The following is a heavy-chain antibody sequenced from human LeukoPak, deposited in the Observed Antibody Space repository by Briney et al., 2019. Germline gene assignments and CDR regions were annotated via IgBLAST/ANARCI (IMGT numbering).Heavy chain of an antibody. CDR2: ISSSGSTI. CDR1: GFTFSDYY. J-gene: IGHJ6*02. CDR3: ARGSGESSSWYDSYDVSYRMDV. Sequence: GGSLRLSCAASGFTFSDYYMSWIRQAPGKGLEWVSYISSSGSTIYYADSVKGRFTISRDNAKNSLYLQMNSLRAEDTAVYYCARGSGESSSWYDSYDVSYRMDVWGQGTTVTVSS. V-gene: IGHV3-11*04. D-gene: IGHD6-13*01.